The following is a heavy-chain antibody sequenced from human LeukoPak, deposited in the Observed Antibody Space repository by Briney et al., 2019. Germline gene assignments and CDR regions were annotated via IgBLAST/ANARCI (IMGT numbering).Heavy chain of an antibody. CDR3: ARGVRVAPYYFDY. D-gene: IGHD3-22*01. CDR2: IIPILGIA. Sequence: SVKVSCKASGGTFSSYAISWVRQAPGQGLEWMGRIIPILGIANYAQKFQGRVTITADKSTSTAYMELSSLRSKDTAVYYCARGVRVAPYYFDYWGQGTLVTVSS. V-gene: IGHV1-69*04. J-gene: IGHJ4*02. CDR1: GGTFSSYA.